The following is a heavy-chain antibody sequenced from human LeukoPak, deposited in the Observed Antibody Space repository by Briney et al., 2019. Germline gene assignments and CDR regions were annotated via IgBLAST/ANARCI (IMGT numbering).Heavy chain of an antibody. V-gene: IGHV3-48*03. J-gene: IGHJ6*02. CDR3: AKDFPHYYEVPHGMDV. CDR1: GFGFGQYE. CDR2: ISVRAGTI. Sequence: HPGGSLRLSCAASGFGFGQYEMNWVRQAPGKGLEWIAYISVRAGTIYYGDSAEGRFTIPRDDAKNSLYLQMNGLRVEDTAIYYCAKDFPHYYEVPHGMDVWGQGTTVTV. D-gene: IGHD3-22*01.